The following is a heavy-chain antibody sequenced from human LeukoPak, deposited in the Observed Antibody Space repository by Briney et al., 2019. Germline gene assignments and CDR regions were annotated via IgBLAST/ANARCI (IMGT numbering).Heavy chain of an antibody. CDR2: INHSGST. Sequence: SETLSLTCAVYGGSLSGYYWSWIRQPPGKGLEWIGEINHSGSTNYNPSLKSRVTISVDTSKNQFSLKLSSVTAADTAVYYCARRHLGYCSGGSCYSGLDYWGQGTLVTVSS. CDR3: ARRHLGYCSGGSCYSGLDY. CDR1: GGSLSGYY. J-gene: IGHJ4*02. V-gene: IGHV4-34*01. D-gene: IGHD2-15*01.